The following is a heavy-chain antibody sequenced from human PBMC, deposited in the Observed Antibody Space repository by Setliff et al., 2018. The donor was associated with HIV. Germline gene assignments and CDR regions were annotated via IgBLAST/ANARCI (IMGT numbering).Heavy chain of an antibody. Sequence: SVKVSCKASGFTFISSAMQWVRQARGQRLEWIGWIVAGSGNTNYAQKFQGRVSITRDMSTSSAYMELSNLRSEDTAVYYCAADLIIAGRLDYYYMDVWGKGTTVTVSS. J-gene: IGHJ6*03. CDR2: IVAGSGNT. CDR3: AADLIIAGRLDYYYMDV. CDR1: GFTFISSA. V-gene: IGHV1-58*02. D-gene: IGHD6-6*01.